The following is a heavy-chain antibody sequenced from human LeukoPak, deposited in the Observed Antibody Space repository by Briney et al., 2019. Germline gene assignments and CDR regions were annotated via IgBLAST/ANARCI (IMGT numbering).Heavy chain of an antibody. Sequence: SETLSLTCTVSGGSISSYYWTWIRQPPGKGLEWIGYIYNSGSTNYNPSLKSRVTISVDTSKNQFSLKLSSVTAADTAVYYCARLLGGGYLDAFDIWGQGTMVTVSS. J-gene: IGHJ3*02. V-gene: IGHV4-59*08. CDR3: ARLLGGGYLDAFDI. CDR2: IYNSGST. D-gene: IGHD5-24*01. CDR1: GGSISSYY.